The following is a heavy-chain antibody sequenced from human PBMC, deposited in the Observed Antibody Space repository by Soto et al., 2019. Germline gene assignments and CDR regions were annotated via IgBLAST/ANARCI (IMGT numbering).Heavy chain of an antibody. CDR2: ISSSSSTI. Sequence: EVQLVESGGGLVQPGGSLRLSCAASGFTFSSYSMNWVRQAPGKGLEWVSYISSSSSTIYYADSVKGRFTISRHNAKNSLYLEMTSLRDEDTAVYYGGRGGSAPDDSSGYYYTAYWFDPSGQGTLVTVAS. V-gene: IGHV3-48*02. D-gene: IGHD3-22*01. CDR1: GFTFSSYS. J-gene: IGHJ5*02. CDR3: GRGGSAPDDSSGYYYTAYWFDP.